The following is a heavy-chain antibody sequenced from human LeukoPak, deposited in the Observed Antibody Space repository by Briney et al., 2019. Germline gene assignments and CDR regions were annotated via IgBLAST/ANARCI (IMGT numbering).Heavy chain of an antibody. J-gene: IGHJ6*02. V-gene: IGHV4-59*08. CDR3: ARALCGSGGSCYSGYYYYGMDV. D-gene: IGHD2-15*01. CDR2: IYYSGTT. CDR1: GGSISSYY. Sequence: SETLSLTCTVSGGSISSYYWSWIRQPPGKGLEWIGYIYYSGTTFYNPSLKSRVTLSVDTSKDQFSLRLSSVTAADTAVYYCARALCGSGGSCYSGYYYYGMDVWGQGTTVTVSS.